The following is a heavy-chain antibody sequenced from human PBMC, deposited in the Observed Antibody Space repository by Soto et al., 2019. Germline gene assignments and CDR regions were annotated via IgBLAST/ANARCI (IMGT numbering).Heavy chain of an antibody. V-gene: IGHV1-8*01. D-gene: IGHD2-2*02. J-gene: IGHJ4*02. CDR3: AKTYCNSATCYSGIFDS. CDR1: GYIFANYD. CDR2: MNPDSGNT. Sequence: ASVKISCKASGYIFANYDINWVRQATGQGLEWMGWMNPDSGNTGYAQKFQGRVTMTRDTSSSTAYMELSSLRSDDTAVYFCAKTYCNSATCYSGIFDSWGQGTLVTVSS.